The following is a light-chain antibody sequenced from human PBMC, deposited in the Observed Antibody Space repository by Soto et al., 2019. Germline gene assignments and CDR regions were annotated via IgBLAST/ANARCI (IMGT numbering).Light chain of an antibody. CDR2: TIS. Sequence: QAVVTQEPSLTGSPGGTVTLTCASSTGAVTSDSYPSWFQQKPGQAPRALIYTISNKHSWTPARFSGSLLGGKAALPLSDVQPEDEAAYFCLLYYAGAHVFGPGTKLTVL. CDR1: TGAVTSDSY. V-gene: IGLV7-43*01. J-gene: IGLJ1*01. CDR3: LLYYAGAHV.